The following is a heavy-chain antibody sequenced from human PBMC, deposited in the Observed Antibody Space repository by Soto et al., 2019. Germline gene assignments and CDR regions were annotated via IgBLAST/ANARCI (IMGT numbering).Heavy chain of an antibody. CDR1: GFTFSSYA. J-gene: IGHJ4*02. CDR2: ISYDGSNK. CDR3: ARGISGLDY. V-gene: IGHV3-30-3*01. D-gene: IGHD6-19*01. Sequence: QVQLVESGGGVVQPGRSLRLSCAASGFTFSSYAMHWVRQAPGKGLEWVAVISYDGSNKYYADSVKGRFTISRDNSKNTLYLQMNSLRAEDTAVYYCARGISGLDYWGLGTLVTVSS.